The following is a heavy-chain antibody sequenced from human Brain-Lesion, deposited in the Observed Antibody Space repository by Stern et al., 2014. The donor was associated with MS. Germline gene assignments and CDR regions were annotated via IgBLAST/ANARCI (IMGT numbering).Heavy chain of an antibody. CDR1: GYIFTGYY. Sequence: MQLVESGVEVKKPGASVKVSCKTSGYIFTGYYIHWVRQAPGQGLEWMAWINPNTGGNKYAQKFQGRVTMSRDTSISTAYVELSSLTSDDTAVYYCARDQRGITIFGVVTDYYYLGMDVWGQGTTVTVSS. V-gene: IGHV1-2*02. CDR2: INPNTGGN. D-gene: IGHD3-3*01. J-gene: IGHJ6*02. CDR3: ARDQRGITIFGVVTDYYYLGMDV.